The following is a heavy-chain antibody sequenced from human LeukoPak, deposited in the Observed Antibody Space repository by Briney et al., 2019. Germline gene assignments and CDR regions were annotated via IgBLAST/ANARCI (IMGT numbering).Heavy chain of an antibody. CDR1: GFTFSSYW. Sequence: GGSLRLSCAASGFTFSSYWMSWVRQAPGKGLEWVANIKQDGSEKYYVDSVKGRFTISRDNAKNSLYLQMNSLRAEDTAVYYCAASRDGYSNGALDIWGQGTMVTVSS. CDR3: AASRDGYSNGALDI. CDR2: IKQDGSEK. J-gene: IGHJ3*02. V-gene: IGHV3-7*01. D-gene: IGHD5-24*01.